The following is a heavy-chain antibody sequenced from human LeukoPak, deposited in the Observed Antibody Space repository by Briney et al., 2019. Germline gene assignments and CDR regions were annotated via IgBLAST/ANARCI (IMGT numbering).Heavy chain of an antibody. J-gene: IGHJ4*02. CDR3: AREGSSGFLFDY. CDR2: IITNTGNP. CDR1: GGTFSSYA. V-gene: IGHV7-4-1*02. Sequence: ASVKVSCKASGGTFSSYAISWVRQAPGQGLEWMGGIITNTGNPTYAQGFTGRFVFSLDASVSTAYLQISSLKTEDTAVYYCAREGSSGFLFDYWGQGTLVTVSS. D-gene: IGHD6-19*01.